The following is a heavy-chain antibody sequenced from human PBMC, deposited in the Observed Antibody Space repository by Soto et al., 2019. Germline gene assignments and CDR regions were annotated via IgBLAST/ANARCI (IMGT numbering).Heavy chain of an antibody. J-gene: IGHJ6*02. V-gene: IGHV1-69*13. D-gene: IGHD4-17*01. CDR3: ARATTVIDYYYYYGMDV. CDR1: GGTFSSYA. Sequence: SVKVSCKASGGTFSSYAISWVRQAPGQGLEWMGGIIPIFGTANYAQKFQGRVTITADESTSTAYMELSSLRSEDTAVYYCARATTVIDYYYYYGMDVWGQGTTVTVSS. CDR2: IIPIFGTA.